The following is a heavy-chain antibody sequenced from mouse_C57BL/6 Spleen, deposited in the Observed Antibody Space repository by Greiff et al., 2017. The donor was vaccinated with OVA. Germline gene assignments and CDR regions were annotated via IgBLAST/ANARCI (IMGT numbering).Heavy chain of an antibody. CDR3: ASHGSYAFAY. J-gene: IGHJ3*01. CDR2: INPSTGGP. Sequence: VQLQQSGPELVKPGASVKISCKASGYSFTGYYMNWVKQSPEKSLEWIGEINPSTGGPNYHQKFKAKATLTVDKSSSTAYMQLKSLTSEDSAVYYCASHGSYAFAYWGQGTLVTVSA. V-gene: IGHV1-42*01. D-gene: IGHD2-3*01. CDR1: GYSFTGYY.